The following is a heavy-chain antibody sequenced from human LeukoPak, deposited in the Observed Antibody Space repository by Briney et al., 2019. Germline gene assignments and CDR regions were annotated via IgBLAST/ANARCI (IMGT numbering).Heavy chain of an antibody. V-gene: IGHV4-34*01. CDR1: GGSFSGYY. Sequence: PSETLSLTCAVYGGSFSGYYWSWIRQPPGKGLEWIGEINHSGSTNYNPSLKSRVTISVDTSKNQFSLKLSSVTAAGTAVYYCAREAYYDSSGYYYLDYWGQGTLVTVSS. CDR3: AREAYYDSSGYYYLDY. CDR2: INHSGST. D-gene: IGHD3-22*01. J-gene: IGHJ4*02.